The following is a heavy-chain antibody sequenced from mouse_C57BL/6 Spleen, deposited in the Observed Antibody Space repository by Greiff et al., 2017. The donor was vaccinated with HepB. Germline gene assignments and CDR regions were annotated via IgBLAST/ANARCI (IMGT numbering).Heavy chain of an antibody. V-gene: IGHV3-6*01. CDR3: ARDRGYDGYSYWYFDV. Sequence: DVKLQESGPGLVKPSQSLSLTCSVTGYSITSGYYWNWILQFPGNKLEWMGYISYDGSNNYNPSLKNRISITRDTSKNQFFLKLNSVTTEDTATYYCARDRGYDGYSYWYFDVWGTGTTVTVSS. J-gene: IGHJ1*03. D-gene: IGHD2-3*01. CDR2: ISYDGSN. CDR1: GYSITSGYY.